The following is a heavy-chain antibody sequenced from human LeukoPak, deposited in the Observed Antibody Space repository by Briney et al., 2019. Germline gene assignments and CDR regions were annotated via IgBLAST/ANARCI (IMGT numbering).Heavy chain of an antibody. CDR2: IYYSGST. CDR3: ARGLSASGATPAFDI. Sequence: SETLSLTCTVSGYSISSGYYWGWIRQPPGKGLEWIGSIYYSGSTYYNPSLKSRVTISVDTSKNQFSLKLSSVTAADTAVYYCARGLSASGATPAFDIWGQGTMVTVSS. D-gene: IGHD1-26*01. V-gene: IGHV4-38-2*02. CDR1: GYSISSGYY. J-gene: IGHJ3*02.